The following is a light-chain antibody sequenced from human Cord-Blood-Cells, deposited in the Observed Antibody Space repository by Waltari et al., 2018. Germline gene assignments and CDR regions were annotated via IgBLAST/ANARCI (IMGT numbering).Light chain of an antibody. J-gene: IGKJ2*01. Sequence: DIVMTQSPDSLAVSLGERATINCKSSQSVLYSSNNKNYLAWYQQKPGQPPKLLIYWASTRESGVPDRFSGSGSGTDFTLTISSLQAEDVAVYYCHAQNTFGQGTKLEIK. CDR3: HAQNT. CDR2: WAS. V-gene: IGKV4-1*01. CDR1: QSVLYSSNNKNY.